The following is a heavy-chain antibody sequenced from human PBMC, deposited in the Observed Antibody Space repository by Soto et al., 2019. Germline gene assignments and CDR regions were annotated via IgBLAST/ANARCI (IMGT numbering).Heavy chain of an antibody. CDR2: ISAANGDT. CDR1: GYTFSSYG. J-gene: IGHJ4*02. CDR3: ATDYRAACGGSCYYFDY. D-gene: IGHD2-15*01. V-gene: IGHV1-18*01. Sequence: QVHLVQSGAEVKKPGASVKVSCKASGYTFSSYGISWVRQAPGQGLEWMGWISAANGDTNSARKFEGRVTMSTDTSTSTAYMELRSLRSDDTALYYCATDYRAACGGSCYYFDYWGQGTLVTVSA.